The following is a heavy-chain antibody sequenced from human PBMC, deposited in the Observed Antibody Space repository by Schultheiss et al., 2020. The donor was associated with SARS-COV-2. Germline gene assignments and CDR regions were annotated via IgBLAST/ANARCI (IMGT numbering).Heavy chain of an antibody. CDR3: ARSPRTRADCGGDCPSGVGYYYYGMDV. V-gene: IGHV1-46*01. D-gene: IGHD2-21*01. Sequence: ASVKVSCKASGYTFTGYYMHWVRQAPGQGLEWMGIINPSGGSTSYAQKFQGRVTMTRDTSTSTVYMELSSLRSEDTAVYYCARSPRTRADCGGDCPSGVGYYYYGMDVWGQGTTVTVSS. CDR2: INPSGGST. J-gene: IGHJ6*02. CDR1: GYTFTGYY.